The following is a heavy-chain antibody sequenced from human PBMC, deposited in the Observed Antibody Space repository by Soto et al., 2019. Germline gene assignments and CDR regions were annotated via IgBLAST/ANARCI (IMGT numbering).Heavy chain of an antibody. CDR1: GGSISSGGYY. CDR2: IYHSGST. D-gene: IGHD2-2*01. J-gene: IGHJ5*02. CDR3: ARYCSSTSCSGSNWFDP. V-gene: IGHV4-30-2*01. Sequence: PSETLSLTCTVSGGSISSGGYYWSWIRQPPGKGLEWIGYIYHSGSTYYNPSLKSRVTISVDRSKNQFSLKLSSVTAADTAVYYCARYCSSTSCSGSNWFDPWGQGTLVTVSS.